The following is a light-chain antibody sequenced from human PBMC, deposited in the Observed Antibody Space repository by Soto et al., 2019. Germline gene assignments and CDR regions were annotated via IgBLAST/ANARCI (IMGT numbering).Light chain of an antibody. CDR3: CSYAGDYTFV. J-gene: IGLJ1*01. V-gene: IGLV2-11*01. CDR2: DVK. Sequence: QSALTQPRSVSGSPGQSVTLSCTGTSSDVGGYNYVTWYQQYPGKAPKVMIYDVKTRPSGVPERFSGSKSGNTASLTISGLQAEDEADYYCCSYAGDYTFVFGTGTKVTVL. CDR1: SSDVGGYNY.